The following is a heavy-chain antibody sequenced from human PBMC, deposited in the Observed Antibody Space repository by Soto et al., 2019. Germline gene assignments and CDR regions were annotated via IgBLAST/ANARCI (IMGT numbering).Heavy chain of an antibody. D-gene: IGHD6-13*01. V-gene: IGHV1-69*13. CDR2: IIPIFGTA. J-gene: IGHJ5*02. CDR3: ARDHSIASSGAWWLDP. CDR1: GGTFSSYA. Sequence: SVKVSCKASGGTFSSYAISWVRQAPGQGLEWMGGIIPIFGTANYAQKFQGRVTITADESTSTAYMELSSLRSEDTAVYYCARDHSIASSGAWWLDPWGQGTLVTVSS.